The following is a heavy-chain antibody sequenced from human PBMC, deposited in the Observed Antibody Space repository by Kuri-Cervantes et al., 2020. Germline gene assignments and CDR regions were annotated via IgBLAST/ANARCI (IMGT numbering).Heavy chain of an antibody. CDR2: INHSGST. CDR3: ASLAVAGIWADY. CDR1: GGSITNADYY. D-gene: IGHD6-19*01. V-gene: IGHV4-61*08. Sequence: SETLSLTCTVSGGSITNADYYWSWIRQPPGKGLEWIGEINHSGSTNYNPSLKSRVTISVDTSKNQFSLKLSSVTAADTAVYYCASLAVAGIWADYWGQGTLVTVSS. J-gene: IGHJ4*02.